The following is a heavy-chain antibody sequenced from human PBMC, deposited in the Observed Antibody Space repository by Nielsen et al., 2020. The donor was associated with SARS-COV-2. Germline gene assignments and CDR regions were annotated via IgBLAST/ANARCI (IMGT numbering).Heavy chain of an antibody. CDR2: ISGSGGST. V-gene: IGHV3-23*01. J-gene: IGHJ3*01. CDR1: GFTFSSYG. D-gene: IGHD6-25*01. CDR3: SRVRAGAFDL. Sequence: GGSLRLSCAASGFTFSSYGMSWVRQAPGKGLEWVSAISGSGGSTYYADSVKGRFTISRDNSKNTLYLQMNSLKTEDTAVYFCSRVRAGAFDLWGQGTMVTVSS.